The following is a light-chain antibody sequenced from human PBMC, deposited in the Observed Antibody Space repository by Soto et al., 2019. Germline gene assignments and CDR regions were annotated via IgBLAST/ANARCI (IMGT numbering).Light chain of an antibody. CDR1: QSVSSSY. Sequence: ENVLTQSPGTLSLSPRERATLSCRASQSVSSSYLAWYQQKPGQAPRLLIYGASSRATGIPDRFSGSGSGTDFTLTISRLEPEDFAVYYCQQYGSSPRTFGQGTKVEIK. V-gene: IGKV3-20*01. CDR2: GAS. CDR3: QQYGSSPRT. J-gene: IGKJ1*01.